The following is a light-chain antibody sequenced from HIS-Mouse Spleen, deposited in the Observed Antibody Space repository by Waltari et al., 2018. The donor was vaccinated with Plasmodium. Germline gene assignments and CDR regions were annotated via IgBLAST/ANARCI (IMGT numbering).Light chain of an antibody. CDR2: GAS. J-gene: IGKJ2*01. CDR1: QSVSSSY. CDR3: QQYGSSPYT. Sequence: EIVLTQSPATLSLSTGERATLSGRASQSVSSSYLAWYQQKPGQAPRLLIYGASSRATGIPDRFSGSGSGTDFTLTISRLEPEDFAVYYCQQYGSSPYTFGQGTKLEIK. V-gene: IGKV3-20*01.